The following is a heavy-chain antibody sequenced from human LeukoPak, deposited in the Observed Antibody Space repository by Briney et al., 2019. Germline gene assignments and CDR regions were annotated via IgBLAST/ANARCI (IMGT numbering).Heavy chain of an antibody. Sequence: WMRQAPGQGLEWMGWINPNSGGTNYAQKFQGRVTMTRDTSISTAHMELSRLRSDDTAVYYCARGPDYGDYFDYWGQGTLVTVSS. V-gene: IGHV1-2*02. J-gene: IGHJ4*02. CDR2: INPNSGGT. CDR3: ARGPDYGDYFDY. D-gene: IGHD4-17*01.